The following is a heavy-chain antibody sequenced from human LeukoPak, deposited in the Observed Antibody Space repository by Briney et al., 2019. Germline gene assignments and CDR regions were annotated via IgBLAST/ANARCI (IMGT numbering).Heavy chain of an antibody. D-gene: IGHD5-12*01. CDR1: GYTFTSYG. CDR3: ARPSGYPTSSWFDP. J-gene: IGHJ5*02. CDR2: ISAYNGNI. Sequence: GASVKVSCKASGYTFTSYGISWVRQAPGQGLEWMGWISAYNGNINYAQKLQGRDTMTTDTSTSTAYMELRSLRSDDTAVYYCARPSGYPTSSWFDPWGQGTLVTVSS. V-gene: IGHV1-18*01.